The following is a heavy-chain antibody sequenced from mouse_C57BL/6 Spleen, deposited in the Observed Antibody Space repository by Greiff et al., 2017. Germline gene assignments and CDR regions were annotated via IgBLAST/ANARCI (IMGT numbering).Heavy chain of an antibody. V-gene: IGHV5-9-1*02. CDR1: GFTFSSYA. CDR3: TRIPLITTVVATKWYFDV. D-gene: IGHD1-1*01. Sequence: EVKLMESGEGLVKPGGSLKLSCAASGFTFSSYAMSWVRQTPEKRLEWVAYISSGGDYIYYADTVKGRFTISRDNARNTLYLQMSSLKSEDTAMYYCTRIPLITTVVATKWYFDVWGTGTTVTVSS. CDR2: ISSGGDYI. J-gene: IGHJ1*03.